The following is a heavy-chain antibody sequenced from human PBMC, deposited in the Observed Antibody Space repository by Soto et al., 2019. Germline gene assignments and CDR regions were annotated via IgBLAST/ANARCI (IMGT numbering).Heavy chain of an antibody. CDR3: AGGLYSGSRCCSFDI. CDR1: VFGKTVDV. V-gene: IGHV1-58*01. Sequence: VNLARKAAVFGKTVDVGQWRLQTRTHRLEWMAWIVGGAGNTNYAQELQERLTITRDVSTNTAYMELSSLRPEDTAVYFCAGGLYSGSRCCSFDIW. CDR2: IVGGAGNT. J-gene: IGHJ3*02. D-gene: IGHD2-15*01.